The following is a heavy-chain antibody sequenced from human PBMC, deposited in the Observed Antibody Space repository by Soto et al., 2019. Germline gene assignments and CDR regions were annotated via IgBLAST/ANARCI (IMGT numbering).Heavy chain of an antibody. CDR3: TREGRGSGWYALPYYGMDV. Sequence: GGSLRLSCTASGFTFGDYAMIWFRQAPGKGLEWVGFIRSRAYGGTTEYAASVKGRFTISRDDSKSIAYLQMNSLKTEDTAVYYCTREGRGSGWYALPYYGMDVWGQGTTVTVSS. D-gene: IGHD6-19*01. CDR2: IRSRAYGGTT. CDR1: GFTFGDYA. J-gene: IGHJ6*02. V-gene: IGHV3-49*03.